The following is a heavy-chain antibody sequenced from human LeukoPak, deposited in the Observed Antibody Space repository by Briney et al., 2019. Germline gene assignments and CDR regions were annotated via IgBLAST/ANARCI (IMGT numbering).Heavy chain of an antibody. CDR3: AGLGITMIGGV. V-gene: IGHV3-7*01. D-gene: IGHD3-10*02. CDR2: IKQDGSEK. CDR1: GFTFNNYG. J-gene: IGHJ6*04. Sequence: PGGTLRLSCAASGFTFNNYGMSWVRQAPGKGLEWVANIKQDGSEKYYVDSVKGRFTISRDNAKNSLYLQMNSLRAEDTAVYYCAGLGITMIGGVWGKGTTVTISS.